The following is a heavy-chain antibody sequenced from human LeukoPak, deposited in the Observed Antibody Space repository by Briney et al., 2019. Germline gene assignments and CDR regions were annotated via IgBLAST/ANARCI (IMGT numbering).Heavy chain of an antibody. Sequence: ASVKVSCKASGYTFTSYDFTWVRPAPRQGLEWMGWISAYHGHTKYAQKPQGRVTMTTDTSTSTAYMELRSLRSDDTAVYYCARVRTTLLDNWGQGTLVTVSS. J-gene: IGHJ4*02. D-gene: IGHD2/OR15-2a*01. CDR2: ISAYHGHT. V-gene: IGHV1-18*01. CDR1: GYTFTSYD. CDR3: ARVRTTLLDN.